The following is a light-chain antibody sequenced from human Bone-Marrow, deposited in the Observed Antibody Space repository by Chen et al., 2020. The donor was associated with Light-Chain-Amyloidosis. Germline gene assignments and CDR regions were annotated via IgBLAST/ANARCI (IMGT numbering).Light chain of an antibody. CDR1: QTISSNY. CDR3: QQYGTSPLT. V-gene: IGKV3-20*01. Sequence: EIALTQSPGTLSLSPGEGANLSCRASQTISSNYLTWYQQKFGQAPRLLSYGSSSRATGIPDRFTGSGSGTDFTLTINRLEPEDFAMYYCQQYGTSPLTFGGGIKVEIK. CDR2: GSS. J-gene: IGKJ4*01.